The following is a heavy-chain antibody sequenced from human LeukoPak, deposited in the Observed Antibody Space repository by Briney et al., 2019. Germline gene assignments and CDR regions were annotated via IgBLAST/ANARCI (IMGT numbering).Heavy chain of an antibody. Sequence: ASVKVSCKASGGTFSSYAISWVRQAPGQGLEWMGGIIPIFGTANYAQKFQGRVTITADESTSTAYMELSSLRSEDTAVYYCASCSGGSCYTSRTFYYWGQGTLVTVSS. J-gene: IGHJ4*02. D-gene: IGHD2-15*01. CDR3: ASCSGGSCYTSRTFYY. CDR2: IIPIFGTA. V-gene: IGHV1-69*13. CDR1: GGTFSSYA.